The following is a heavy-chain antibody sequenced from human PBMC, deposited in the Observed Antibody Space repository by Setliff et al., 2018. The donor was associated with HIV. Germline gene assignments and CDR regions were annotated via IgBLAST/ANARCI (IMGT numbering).Heavy chain of an antibody. D-gene: IGHD3-22*01. Sequence: SETLSLTCTVSGGSISSSSYYWAWVRQPPGKGLEWIGSIYYSGSTSYNPSLKSRVTISVDTSKNQFSLKLSSVTAADTAVYYCARGGGYDRSGYYPFDYWGQVTPVTVSS. J-gene: IGHJ4*02. CDR1: GGSISSSSYY. V-gene: IGHV4-39*01. CDR2: IYYSGST. CDR3: ARGGGYDRSGYYPFDY.